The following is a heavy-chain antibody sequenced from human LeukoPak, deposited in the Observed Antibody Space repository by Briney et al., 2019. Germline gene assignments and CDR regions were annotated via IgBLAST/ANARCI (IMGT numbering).Heavy chain of an antibody. Sequence: PSETLSLTCTVSGGSISSSSYYWGWIRQPPGKGLEWIGSIYYSGSTYYNPSLKSRVTISVDTSKNQFSLKLSSVTAADTAVYYCARVIAVAGTAPDYWGQGTLVTVSS. CDR3: ARVIAVAGTAPDY. V-gene: IGHV4-39*07. CDR1: GGSISSSSYY. D-gene: IGHD6-19*01. J-gene: IGHJ4*02. CDR2: IYYSGST.